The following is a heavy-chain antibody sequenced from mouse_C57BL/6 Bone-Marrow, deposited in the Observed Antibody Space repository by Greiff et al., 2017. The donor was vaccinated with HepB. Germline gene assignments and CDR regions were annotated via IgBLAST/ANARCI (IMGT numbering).Heavy chain of an antibody. CDR3: AKGGTMVTTGDYYAMDY. CDR2: IWGDGST. CDR1: GFSLTSYG. Sequence: QVHVKQSGPGLVAPSQSLSITCTVSGFSLTSYGVSWVRQPPGKGLEWLGVIWGDGSTNYHSALISRLSISKDNSKSQVFLKLNSLQTDDTATYYCAKGGTMVTTGDYYAMDYWGQGTSVTVSS. J-gene: IGHJ4*01. D-gene: IGHD2-2*01. V-gene: IGHV2-3*01.